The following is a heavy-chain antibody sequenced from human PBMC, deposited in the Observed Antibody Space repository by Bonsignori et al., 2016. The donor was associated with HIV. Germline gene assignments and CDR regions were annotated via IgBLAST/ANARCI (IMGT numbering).Heavy chain of an antibody. CDR3: AKGGAVAGRPLDY. V-gene: IGHV3-13*01. CDR2: IGTAGDT. D-gene: IGHD6-19*01. CDR1: GFTFSSYD. Sequence: GGSLRLSCAASGFTFSSYDMHWVRQATGKGLEWVSTIGTAGDTYYPGSVKGRFTISRENAKNSLYLQMNSLRAGDTAVYYCAKGGAVAGRPLDYWGQGTLVTVSS. J-gene: IGHJ4*02.